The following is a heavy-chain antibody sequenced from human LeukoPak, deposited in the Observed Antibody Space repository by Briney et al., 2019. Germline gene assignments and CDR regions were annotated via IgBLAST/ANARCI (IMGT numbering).Heavy chain of an antibody. CDR1: GYTLTELS. CDR3: ATRYCGGDCYPYYFDY. CDR2: FDPEDGET. D-gene: IGHD2-21*02. V-gene: IGHV1-24*01. Sequence: ASVKVSCKVSGYTLTELSMHWVRQAPGKGLEWMGGFDPEDGETIYAQKFQGRVTMTEDTSTDTAYMELSSLRSEDTAVYYCATRYCGGDCYPYYFDYWDQGTLVTVSS. J-gene: IGHJ4*02.